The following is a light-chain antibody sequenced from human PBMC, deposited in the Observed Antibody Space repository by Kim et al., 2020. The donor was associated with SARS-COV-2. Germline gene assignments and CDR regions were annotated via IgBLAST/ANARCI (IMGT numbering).Light chain of an antibody. Sequence: ELTQPPSASGTPGQRVTISCSGSSSNIGSNYVYWYQQLPGTAPKLLIYSNNQRPSGVPDRFSGSKSGTSASLAISGLRSEDEADYYCATWDDSLSGWVFGGGTQLTVL. CDR2: SNN. J-gene: IGLJ3*02. V-gene: IGLV1-47*02. CDR1: SSNIGSNY. CDR3: ATWDDSLSGWV.